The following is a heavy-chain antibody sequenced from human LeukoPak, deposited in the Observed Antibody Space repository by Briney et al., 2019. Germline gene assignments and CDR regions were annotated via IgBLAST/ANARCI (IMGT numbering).Heavy chain of an antibody. J-gene: IGHJ6*02. CDR1: GFTVDDYT. CDR3: AQDGVPIFGGMDV. V-gene: IGHV3-43*01. D-gene: IGHD3-3*01. Sequence: GGSLRLSCAVPGFTVDDYTMHWVRQAPGKGLEWVSLISSDGSKTYYADSVKGRFTISRDNSENSLHLQMNSLRTEDTAFYYCAQDGVPIFGGMDVWGQGTTVTVS. CDR2: ISSDGSKT.